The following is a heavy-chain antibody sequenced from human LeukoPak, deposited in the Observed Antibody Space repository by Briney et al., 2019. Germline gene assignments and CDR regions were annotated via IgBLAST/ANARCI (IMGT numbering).Heavy chain of an antibody. Sequence: ASVKVSCKASGYTFTDYYMHWVRQAPGQGLEWMGWINPNSGDTYYAPKFQGRVTMTRDTSISTAYMELSRLRSDDTAVYYCARAYYDSSGYFVPYYYYMDVWGKGTTVTVSS. CDR2: INPNSGDT. CDR3: ARAYYDSSGYFVPYYYYMDV. CDR1: GYTFTDYY. J-gene: IGHJ6*03. V-gene: IGHV1-2*02. D-gene: IGHD3-22*01.